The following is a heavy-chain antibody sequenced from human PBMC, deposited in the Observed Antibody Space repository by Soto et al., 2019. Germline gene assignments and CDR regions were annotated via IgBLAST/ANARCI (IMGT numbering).Heavy chain of an antibody. J-gene: IGHJ4*02. CDR3: ATGLYFDWFHDY. Sequence: SVKVSCKASGFTFTSSAMQWVRQARGQRLEWIGWIVVGSGNTNYAQKFQERVTITRDMSTSTAYMELSSLRSEDTAVYYCATGLYFDWFHDYWGQGTLVTVSS. D-gene: IGHD3-9*01. CDR2: IVVGSGNT. V-gene: IGHV1-58*02. CDR1: GFTFTSSA.